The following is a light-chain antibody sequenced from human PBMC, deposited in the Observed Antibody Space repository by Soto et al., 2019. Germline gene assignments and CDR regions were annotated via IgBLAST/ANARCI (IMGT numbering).Light chain of an antibody. Sequence: EIVLTQSPVTLSLSPGERATLSCRASQSVTNRYLAWYRQKPGQAPRLLIFGASIRDTGIPDRFSGSGSGTDFTLTISSLQPEDFATYYCQQSYSTPPWTFGQGTKVDIK. CDR2: GAS. V-gene: IGKV3-20*01. CDR1: QSVTNRY. J-gene: IGKJ1*01. CDR3: QQSYSTPPWT.